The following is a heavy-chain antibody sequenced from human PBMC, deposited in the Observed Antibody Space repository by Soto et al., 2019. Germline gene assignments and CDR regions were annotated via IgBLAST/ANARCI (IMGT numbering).Heavy chain of an antibody. CDR1: GFTFRSYA. D-gene: IGHD5-12*01. CDR2: ISGSADRA. CDR3: TKGYGASNSPLDY. J-gene: IGHJ4*02. Sequence: GGSLRLSCAASGFTFRSYAMNWVRQAPGKGPEWGSGISGSADRAYHANSVKGRFTISRDNSKNTLYLQVNSLRAEDTAVYYCTKGYGASNSPLDYWGQGNQVTASS. V-gene: IGHV3-23*01.